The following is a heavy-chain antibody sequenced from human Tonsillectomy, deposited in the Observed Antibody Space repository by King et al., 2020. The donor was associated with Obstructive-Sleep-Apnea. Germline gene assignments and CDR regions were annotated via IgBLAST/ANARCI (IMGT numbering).Heavy chain of an antibody. J-gene: IGHJ5*02. CDR3: ARSASLRSFRKECWFDP. CDR1: GGSISSSSYY. Sequence: LQLQESGPGLVKPSETLSLTCTVSGGSISSSSYYWGWIRQPPGKGLEWIGSIYYSGSTYYNPSLKSRVTISVDTSKNQFSLKLSSVTAADTAVYYCARSASLRSFRKECWFDPWGQGTLVTVSS. CDR2: IYYSGST. V-gene: IGHV4-39*07. D-gene: IGHD3-16*02.